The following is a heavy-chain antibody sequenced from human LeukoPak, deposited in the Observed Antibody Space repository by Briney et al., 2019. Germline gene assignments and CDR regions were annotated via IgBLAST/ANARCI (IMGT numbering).Heavy chain of an antibody. CDR1: GYTFTGYY. CDR2: INPNSGGT. J-gene: IGHJ4*02. Sequence: GASVKVSCKASGYTFTGYYMHWVRQAPGQGLEWMGWINPNSGGTNYAQKFQGRVTMTRDTSISTAYMELSRLRSDDTAVYYCARAELKCDSSGYYAQDFDYWGQGTLVTVSS. D-gene: IGHD3-22*01. V-gene: IGHV1-2*02. CDR3: ARAELKCDSSGYYAQDFDY.